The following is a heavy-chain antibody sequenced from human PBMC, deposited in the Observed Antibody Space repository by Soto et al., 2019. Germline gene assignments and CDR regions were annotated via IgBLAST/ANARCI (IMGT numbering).Heavy chain of an antibody. Sequence: QLHLVQSGAVVKKPGASVTVSCSASGYPVTAYYMHWVRQAPERGLEWRGGINPATGAAKYTQTFEGRVTMTRDTSTSTVLLELGGRTSEDTAVFYCARGGGVGVAGSAAFDMWGQGTVVTVSS. D-gene: IGHD3-3*01. CDR1: GYPVTAYY. CDR3: ARGGGVGVAGSAAFDM. J-gene: IGHJ3*02. CDR2: INPATGAA. V-gene: IGHV1-2*02.